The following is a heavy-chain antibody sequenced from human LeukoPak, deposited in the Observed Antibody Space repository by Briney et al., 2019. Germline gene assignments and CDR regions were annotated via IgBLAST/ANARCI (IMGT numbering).Heavy chain of an antibody. Sequence: SETLSLTCTVSGYSISSGYYWGWIRQPPGKGLDWIGYIYYSGSTNYNPSLKSRVTISVDTSKNQFSLKLSSVTAADTAVYYCATAGIAARPDDAFDIWGQGTMVTVSS. J-gene: IGHJ3*02. CDR1: GYSISSGYY. CDR2: IYYSGST. CDR3: ATAGIAARPDDAFDI. V-gene: IGHV4-61*01. D-gene: IGHD6-6*01.